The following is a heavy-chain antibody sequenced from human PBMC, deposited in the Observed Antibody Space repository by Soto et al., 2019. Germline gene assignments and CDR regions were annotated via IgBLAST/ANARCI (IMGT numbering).Heavy chain of an antibody. J-gene: IGHJ6*02. D-gene: IGHD2-2*01. V-gene: IGHV5-10-1*01. CDR3: ARPYCSSTSCLPHYYYYGMDV. Sequence: GESLKISCKGSGYSFTSYWISWVRQMPGKGLEWMGRIDPSDSYTNYSPSFQGHVTISADKSISTAYLQWSSLKASDTAMYYCARPYCSSTSCLPHYYYYGMDVWGQGTTVTVS. CDR2: IDPSDSYT. CDR1: GYSFTSYW.